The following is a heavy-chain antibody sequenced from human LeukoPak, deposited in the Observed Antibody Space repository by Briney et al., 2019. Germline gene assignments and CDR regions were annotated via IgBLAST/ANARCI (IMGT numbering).Heavy chain of an antibody. D-gene: IGHD6-19*01. CDR1: GLTFSTYA. CDR2: ISSDGNNK. Sequence: PGGSLRLSCAASGLTFSTYAVHWVRQAPGKGLEWVAVISSDGNNKYYADSVKGRFTISRDNSKNTVYLQMNSLRAEDTALYYCSTGGSSGWSDFWGQGTLVTVSS. J-gene: IGHJ4*02. CDR3: STGGSSGWSDF. V-gene: IGHV3-30-3*01.